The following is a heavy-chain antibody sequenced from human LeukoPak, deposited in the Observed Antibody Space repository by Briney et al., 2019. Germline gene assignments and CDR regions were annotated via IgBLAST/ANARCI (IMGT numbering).Heavy chain of an antibody. Sequence: PGGSLRLSCAASRFTFTNSWMHWVRQAPGKGLVWVSRINSDGSSTTYADFVKGRFTISRDNAKNKLYLQMNSLRAEDTAVYYCARGHWDYYYMDVWGKGTTVTVSS. J-gene: IGHJ6*03. CDR3: ARGHWDYYYMDV. CDR2: INSDGSST. V-gene: IGHV3-74*01. CDR1: RFTFTNSW. D-gene: IGHD7-27*01.